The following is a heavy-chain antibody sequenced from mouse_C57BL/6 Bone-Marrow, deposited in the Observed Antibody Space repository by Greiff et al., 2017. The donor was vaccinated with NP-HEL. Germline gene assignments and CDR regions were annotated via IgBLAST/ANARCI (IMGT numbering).Heavy chain of an antibody. Sequence: VQLQQSGAELVKPGASVKLSCTASGFNIKDYYMHWVKQRPEQGLEWIGRIDPEDGETKYAPKFQGKAPITADTSSNTDYLQLSSLTSEDTAVYYCARRGVYYGSSYWYFDVWGTGTTVTVSS. CDR1: GFNIKDYY. V-gene: IGHV14-2*01. D-gene: IGHD1-1*01. CDR3: ARRGVYYGSSYWYFDV. J-gene: IGHJ1*03. CDR2: IDPEDGET.